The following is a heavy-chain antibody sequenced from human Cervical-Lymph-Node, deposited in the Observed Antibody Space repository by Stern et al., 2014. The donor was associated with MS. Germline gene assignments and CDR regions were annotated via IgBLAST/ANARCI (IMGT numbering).Heavy chain of an antibody. CDR1: GFTFDSFH. D-gene: IGHD5-12*01. V-gene: IGHV3-48*03. Sequence: EVKLEESGGGLVQPGGSLRLSCGASGFTFDSFHMNWVRQAPGKGLEWISYISNTGFTREYADAVKGRFTISRDNDRKSLDLQMNNLRGEDTAVYYCARGLSAFHYDASDLNWFDTWGQGALVTVSS. CDR3: ARGLSAFHYDASDLNWFDT. CDR2: ISNTGFTR. J-gene: IGHJ5*02.